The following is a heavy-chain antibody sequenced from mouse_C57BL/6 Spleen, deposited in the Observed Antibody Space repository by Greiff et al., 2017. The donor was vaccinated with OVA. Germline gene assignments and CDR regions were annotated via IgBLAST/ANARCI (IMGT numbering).Heavy chain of an antibody. J-gene: IGHJ1*03. CDR2: IYPGSGST. D-gene: IGHD1-1*01. V-gene: IGHV1-55*01. Sequence: QVQLQQPGAELVKPGASVKMSCKASGYTFTSYWITWVKQRPGQGLEWIGDIYPGSGSTNYNEKFKSKATLTVDTSSSTAYMQLSSLTSEDSAVYYCARRTYYSGSSYWYFDVWGTGTTVTVSS. CDR1: GYTFTSYW. CDR3: ARRTYYSGSSYWYFDV.